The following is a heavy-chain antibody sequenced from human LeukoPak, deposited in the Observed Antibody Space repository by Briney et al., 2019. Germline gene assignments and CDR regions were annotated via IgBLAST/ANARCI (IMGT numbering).Heavy chain of an antibody. V-gene: IGHV3-23*01. J-gene: IGHJ6*02. D-gene: IGHD3-10*01. CDR3: AKDYYGSGYYYYGLDV. CDR1: GFTFSTYN. CDR2: ISGSGDNT. Sequence: PGGSLRLSCAASGFTFSTYNMNWVRQAPGKGLEWVSSISGSGDNTYYTDSVKGRFTISRDHSKNTLYLQMNSLRAEDTALYYCAKDYYGSGYYYYGLDVWGQGTTVTVSS.